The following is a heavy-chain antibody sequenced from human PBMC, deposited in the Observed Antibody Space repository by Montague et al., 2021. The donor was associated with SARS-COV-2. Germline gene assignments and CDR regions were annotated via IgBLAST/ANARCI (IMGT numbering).Heavy chain of an antibody. V-gene: IGHV2-5*01. J-gene: IGHJ4*02. Sequence: VKPTQTLTLTCTFSGFSLSTPNVGVAWIRQPPGKALEWLAVTYSNGDKRYSPSLQRRLTITKDTSRNQVVVSLTNVDPLDTATYYCAHLIRYYDIFTGIPFDDWGQGTQVTVSS. CDR3: AHLIRYYDIFTGIPFDD. CDR1: GFSLSTPNVG. CDR2: TYSNGDK. D-gene: IGHD3-9*01.